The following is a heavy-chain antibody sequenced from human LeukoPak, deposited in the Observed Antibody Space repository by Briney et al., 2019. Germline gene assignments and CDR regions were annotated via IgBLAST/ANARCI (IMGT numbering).Heavy chain of an antibody. J-gene: IGHJ4*02. Sequence: GGSLRLSCAASGFTFSTYAMHWVRQAPGKGLDWVAYISYDASVNNYADSVKGRFTISRDNSKNTLYLQMTSLRADDSAVYYCARVGSGSFGNYFDLWGQGPLVTVSS. CDR1: GFTFSTYA. V-gene: IGHV3-30-3*01. CDR2: ISYDASVN. D-gene: IGHD1-26*01. CDR3: ARVGSGSFGNYFDL.